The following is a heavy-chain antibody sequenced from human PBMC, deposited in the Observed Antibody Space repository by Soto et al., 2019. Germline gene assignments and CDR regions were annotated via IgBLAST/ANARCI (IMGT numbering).Heavy chain of an antibody. CDR1: GYTFTSYG. D-gene: IGHD3-16*01. CDR2: ISAYNGNT. V-gene: IGHV1-18*01. J-gene: IGHJ6*02. Sequence: ASGKVSCKASGYTFTSYGISWVRQAPGQGLEWMGWISAYNGNTNYAQKLQGRVTMTTDTSTSTVYMDLRSLRSDDTAVYYCAREGEMPYYYYGLDVWGQGTTVTVSS. CDR3: AREGEMPYYYYGLDV.